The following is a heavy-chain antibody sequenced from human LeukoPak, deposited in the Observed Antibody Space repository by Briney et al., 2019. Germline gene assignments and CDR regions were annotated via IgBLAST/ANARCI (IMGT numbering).Heavy chain of an antibody. D-gene: IGHD3-3*01. V-gene: IGHV4-39*01. CDR2: IYYSGST. J-gene: IGHJ4*02. CDR3: ARRYYDFWSGYYTMYYFDY. CDR1: GGSISSSSYY. Sequence: SETLSLACTVSGGSISSSSYYWGWIRQPPGTGLEWIGSIYYSGSTYYNPSLKGRVTISVDTSKNQFSLKLSSVTAADTAVYYCARRYYDFWSGYYTMYYFDYWGQGTLVTVSS.